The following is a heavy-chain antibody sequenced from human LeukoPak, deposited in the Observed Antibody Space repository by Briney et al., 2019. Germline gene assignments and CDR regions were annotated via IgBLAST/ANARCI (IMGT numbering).Heavy chain of an antibody. V-gene: IGHV3-48*04. Sequence: PGGSLRLSCAASGFTFSRYRMNWVRQAPGKGLEWVSYISSSGSTIYYADSVKGRFTISRDNAKNSLYLQMNSLRAEDTAVYYCARDVPRYCSSTSCYYYYGMDVWGQGTTVTVSS. D-gene: IGHD2-2*01. CDR2: ISSSGSTI. CDR3: ARDVPRYCSSTSCYYYYGMDV. J-gene: IGHJ6*02. CDR1: GFTFSRYR.